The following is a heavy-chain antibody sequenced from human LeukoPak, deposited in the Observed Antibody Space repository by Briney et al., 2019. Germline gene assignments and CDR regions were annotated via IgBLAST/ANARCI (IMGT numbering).Heavy chain of an antibody. CDR3: ARARWDRARYFDY. CDR1: GYTFTDYY. V-gene: IGHV1-2*02. CDR2: INPSSGGT. J-gene: IGHJ4*02. D-gene: IGHD1-26*01. Sequence: ASVKVSCKASGYTFTDYYMHWVRQAPGQGLEWMGWINPSSGGTNYAQKFQGRVTVTRDTSISTAYMELSRVRSDDTAVYYCARARWDRARYFDYWGQGTLVTVSS.